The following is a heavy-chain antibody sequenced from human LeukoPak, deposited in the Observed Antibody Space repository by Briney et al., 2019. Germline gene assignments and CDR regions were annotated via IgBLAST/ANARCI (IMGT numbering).Heavy chain of an antibody. CDR2: INSDGSST. CDR3: ASDNYYDSSGYYF. CDR1: GFTFSSYW. D-gene: IGHD3-22*01. J-gene: IGHJ4*02. Sequence: GGSLRLSCAASGFTFSSYWMHWVRQAPGKGLLWVSRINSDGSSTSYADSVKGRFTISRDNAKNTLYLQMNSLRAEDTAVYYCASDNYYDSSGYYFWGQGNPGHRLL. V-gene: IGHV3-74*01.